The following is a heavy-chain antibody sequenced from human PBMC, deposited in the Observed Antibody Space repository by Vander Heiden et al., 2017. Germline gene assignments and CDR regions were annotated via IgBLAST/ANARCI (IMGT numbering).Heavy chain of an antibody. J-gene: IGHJ5*01. CDR2: ISYDGSNK. CDR3: RRERGQCGELDS. CDR1: GFTFSTYA. V-gene: IGHV3-30-3*01. D-gene: IGHD4-17*01. Sequence: QVQLVESGGGVVQPGRSLRLSCPASGFTFSTYAMHWVRQAPGKGLEWVAVISYDGSNKDDADSVKGRFTISRDNAKKTLYLQMKRLRQEETAVYYWRRERGQCGELDSWGHGTLVHVS.